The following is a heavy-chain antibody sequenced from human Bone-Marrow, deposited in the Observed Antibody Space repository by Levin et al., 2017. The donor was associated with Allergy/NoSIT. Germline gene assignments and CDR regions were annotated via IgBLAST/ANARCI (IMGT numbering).Heavy chain of an antibody. J-gene: IGHJ3*02. Sequence: GESLKISCAASGFTFSTYSMHWVRQAPGKGLEWVSSISGSEGYIYYADSLKGRFTISRDNDKSSLYLQMDSLRAEDTAVYYCARDEKRGFCSRGSCYRVGFDIWGQGTMVTVSS. CDR3: ARDEKRGFCSRGSCYRVGFDI. CDR2: ISGSEGYI. D-gene: IGHD2-15*01. V-gene: IGHV3-21*06. CDR1: GFTFSTYS.